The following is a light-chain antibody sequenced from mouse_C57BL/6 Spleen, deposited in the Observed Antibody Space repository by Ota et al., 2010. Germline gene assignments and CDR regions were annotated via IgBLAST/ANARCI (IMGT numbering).Light chain of an antibody. V-gene: IGKV8-19*01. Sequence: DIVMTQSPSSLTVTAGEKVTMSCKSSQSLLNSGNQKNYLTWYQQKPGQPPKLLIYWASTRESGVPDRFTGSGSGTDFTLTISSVQAEDLAVYYCQNDYSYPQTFGAGTKLELK. CDR1: QSLLNSGNQKNY. CDR2: WAS. J-gene: IGKJ5*01. CDR3: QNDYSYPQT.